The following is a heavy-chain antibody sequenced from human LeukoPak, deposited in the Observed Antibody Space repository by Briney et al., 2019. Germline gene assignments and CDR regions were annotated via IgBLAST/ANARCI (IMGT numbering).Heavy chain of an antibody. V-gene: IGHV3-64D*09. J-gene: IGHJ4*02. Sequence: PGGSLRLSCAASGFTFSSYAMSWVRQAPGEGLEYLSGISSNGDSTYYADSVKGRFTISRDNSKNTLFLQMSSLRVEDTAFYYCVKDAKMATIGRTFDYWGQGTLVTVSS. CDR3: VKDAKMATIGRTFDY. CDR1: GFTFSSYA. D-gene: IGHD5-24*01. CDR2: ISSNGDST.